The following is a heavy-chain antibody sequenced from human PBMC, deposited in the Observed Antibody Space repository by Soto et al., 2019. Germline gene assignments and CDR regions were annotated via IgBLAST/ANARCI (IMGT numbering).Heavy chain of an antibody. Sequence: QVQLVQSGAEVKKPGSSVKVSCKASGGTFSSYAISWVRQAPGQGLEWMGGIIPIFGTANYAQKLQGRVTITADESTSTAYMELSSLRSEDTAVYYCARDQTSASPVLVYYYYGMDVWGQGTTVTVSS. CDR1: GGTFSSYA. CDR2: IIPIFGTA. V-gene: IGHV1-69*01. CDR3: ARDQTSASPVLVYYYYGMDV. J-gene: IGHJ6*02. D-gene: IGHD2-8*01.